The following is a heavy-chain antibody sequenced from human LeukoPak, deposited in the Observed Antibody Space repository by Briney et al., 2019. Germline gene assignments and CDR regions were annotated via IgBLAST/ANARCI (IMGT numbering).Heavy chain of an antibody. J-gene: IGHJ4*02. CDR3: ARDRGSSSAYLDS. CDR2: IYNSGNT. D-gene: IGHD6-6*01. V-gene: IGHV4-59*01. CDR1: GGSISSDY. Sequence: SETLSLTCTVSGGSISSDYWSWIRQPPGEGLEWIGYIYNSGNTNYNPSLKSRVTISVDTSKNQFSLKLSSVTAADTAVYYCARDRGSSSAYLDSWGQGTLITVSS.